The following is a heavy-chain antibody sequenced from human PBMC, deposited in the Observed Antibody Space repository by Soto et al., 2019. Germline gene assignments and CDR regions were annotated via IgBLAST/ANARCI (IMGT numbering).Heavy chain of an antibody. CDR1: GFTFSSYS. J-gene: IGHJ4*02. CDR3: ARGRRDWTGYSYGTTFDY. Sequence: GGSLRLSCAASGFTFSSYSMNWVRQAPGKGLEWVSYISSSSSTIYYADSVKGRFTISRDNAKNSLYLQMNSLRDEDTAVYYCARGRRDWTGYSYGTTFDYWGQGTLVTVSS. V-gene: IGHV3-48*02. CDR2: ISSSSSTI. D-gene: IGHD5-18*01.